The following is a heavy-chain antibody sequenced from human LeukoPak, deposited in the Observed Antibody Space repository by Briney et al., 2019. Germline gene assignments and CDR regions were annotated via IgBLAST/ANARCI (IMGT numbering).Heavy chain of an antibody. D-gene: IGHD3-10*01. CDR1: GYTFMNYH. V-gene: IGHV1-46*01. CDR3: ARDLGFGELTGWFDP. J-gene: IGHJ5*02. Sequence: ASVKVSCKASGYTFMNYHMQWVRQAPGQGLEWMGIINPSGGFASYAQKFQGRVTMTRDTSTSTVYMEMSSLRSEDTAVYYCARDLGFGELTGWFDPWGQGTLVIVSS. CDR2: INPSGGFA.